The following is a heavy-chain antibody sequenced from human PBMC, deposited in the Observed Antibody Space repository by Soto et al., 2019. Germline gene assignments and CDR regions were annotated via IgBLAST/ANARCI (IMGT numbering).Heavy chain of an antibody. D-gene: IGHD2-15*01. CDR3: AREPLGYCSGGSCSTRYYYYYGMDV. V-gene: IGHV1-69*13. CDR1: GGTFSSYA. J-gene: IGHJ6*02. CDR2: IIPIFGTA. Sequence: VASVKVSCKASGGTFSSYAISWVRQAPGQGLEWMGGIIPIFGTANYAQKFQGRVTITADESTSTAYMELSSLRSEDTAVCYCAREPLGYCSGGSCSTRYYYYYGMDVWGQGTTVTVSS.